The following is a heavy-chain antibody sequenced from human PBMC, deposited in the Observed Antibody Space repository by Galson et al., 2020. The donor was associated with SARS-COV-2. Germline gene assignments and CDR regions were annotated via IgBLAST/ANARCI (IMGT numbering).Heavy chain of an antibody. J-gene: IGHJ4*02. CDR1: GFTFSSYA. CDR2: ISGSGDST. Sequence: GGSLRLSCSASGFTFSSYAMHWVRQAPGKGLEFVSAISGSGDSTYHADSVKGRFTISRDNSKNILYLQMSSLGGDYTAIDYCVKGRRVASSPDYWGQGTLVAVSS. CDR3: VKGRRVASSPDY. D-gene: IGHD2-15*01. V-gene: IGHV3-64D*08.